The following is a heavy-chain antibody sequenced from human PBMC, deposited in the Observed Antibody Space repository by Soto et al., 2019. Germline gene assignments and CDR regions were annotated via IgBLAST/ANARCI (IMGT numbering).Heavy chain of an antibody. CDR2: ITTSSSFR. V-gene: IGHV3-21*01. D-gene: IGHD2-15*01. CDR3: ARDLGVALATLTLDS. J-gene: IGHJ4*02. Sequence: GGSLRLSCAASGFTFRNYGMNWVRQAPGKGLEWVADITTSSSFRFYADSVKGRFTISRDDAKNSLYLQMNSLRAEDTGVYYCARDLGVALATLTLDSWGQGTLVTVSS. CDR1: GFTFRNYG.